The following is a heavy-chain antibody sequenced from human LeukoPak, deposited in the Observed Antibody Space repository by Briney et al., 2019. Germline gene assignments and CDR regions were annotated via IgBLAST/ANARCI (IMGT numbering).Heavy chain of an antibody. Sequence: SETLSLTCTVSGGSISSYYWSWIRQPAGKGLEWIGRIYTSGSTNYNPSLKSRVTMTRDTSTSTVYMELSSLRSEDTAVYYCARGPSITMVRGGQWYYYMDVWGKGTTVTISS. CDR3: ARGPSITMVRGGQWYYYMDV. CDR1: GGSISSYY. V-gene: IGHV4-4*07. D-gene: IGHD3-10*01. CDR2: IYTSGST. J-gene: IGHJ6*03.